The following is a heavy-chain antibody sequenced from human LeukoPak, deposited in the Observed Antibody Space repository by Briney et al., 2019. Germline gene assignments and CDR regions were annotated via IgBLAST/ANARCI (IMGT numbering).Heavy chain of an antibody. CDR2: ISSSSSYI. V-gene: IGHV3-21*01. J-gene: IGHJ4*02. CDR3: ARDNPYYDFWSGYYRGPGQVDY. Sequence: GGSLRLSCAASGFTFSSYSMNWVRQAPGKGLEWVSSISSSSSYIYYADSVKGRFTISRDNAKNSLYLQMNSLRAEDTAVYYCARDNPYYDFWSGYYRGPGQVDYWGQGTLVTVSS. D-gene: IGHD3-3*01. CDR1: GFTFSSYS.